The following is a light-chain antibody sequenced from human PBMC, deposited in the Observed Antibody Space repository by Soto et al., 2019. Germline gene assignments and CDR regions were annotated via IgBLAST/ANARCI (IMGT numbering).Light chain of an antibody. Sequence: DIPMTQSPSSLSASVGDRVTITCRASQDIRSDLGWYQQKPGKAPKRLIYAASSLQSGVPSRFSGSGSGTEFTLTISSLQPEDFATYYCLQHNTYPLTFGGGTKVEVK. CDR3: LQHNTYPLT. CDR2: AAS. J-gene: IGKJ4*01. V-gene: IGKV1-17*01. CDR1: QDIRSD.